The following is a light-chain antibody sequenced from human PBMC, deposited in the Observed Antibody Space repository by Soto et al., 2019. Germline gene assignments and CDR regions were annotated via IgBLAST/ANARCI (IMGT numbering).Light chain of an antibody. CDR2: DAS. J-gene: IGKJ1*01. V-gene: IGKV1-5*01. CDR1: QSISSY. CDR3: QQYNSPGT. Sequence: DIQMTQSPSSLSASVGDRVTITCRASQSISSYLNWYQHKPGKAPKLLIYDASNLESGVPSRFGGSGSGTEFTLTISSLQPDDFATYYCQQYNSPGTFGQGTKVDIK.